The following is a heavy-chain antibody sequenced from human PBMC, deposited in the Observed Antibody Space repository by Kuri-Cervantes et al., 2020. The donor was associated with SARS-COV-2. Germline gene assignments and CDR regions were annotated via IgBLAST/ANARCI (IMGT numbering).Heavy chain of an antibody. CDR2: INPDGSYT. V-gene: IGHV3-74*01. D-gene: IGHD1-1*01. CDR1: GFTFSGSA. CDR3: VRDGDHWNFDY. J-gene: IGHJ4*02. Sequence: GESLKISCAAPGFTFSGSAMHWVRQASGKGLVWVSRINPDGSYTNNADSVKGRFTLSRDNAKNMLFLQMNSLRAEDTAVYYCVRDGDHWNFDYWGQGTLVTVSS.